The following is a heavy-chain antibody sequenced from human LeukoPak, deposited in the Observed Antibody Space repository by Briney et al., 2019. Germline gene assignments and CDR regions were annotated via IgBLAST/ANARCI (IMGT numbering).Heavy chain of an antibody. Sequence: PGGSLRQSCAGPGFTFSSYAMSWVRQAPGKGLEWVSAISDTGATTYDADSGEGRFTISKDNSRSTLYLQMNSLRAEVTALYFCAKDTSIGRYCTNGVCSPFDYWGQGTLVTVSS. V-gene: IGHV3-23*01. CDR2: ISDTGATT. D-gene: IGHD2-8*01. CDR1: GFTFSSYA. J-gene: IGHJ4*02. CDR3: AKDTSIGRYCTNGVCSPFDY.